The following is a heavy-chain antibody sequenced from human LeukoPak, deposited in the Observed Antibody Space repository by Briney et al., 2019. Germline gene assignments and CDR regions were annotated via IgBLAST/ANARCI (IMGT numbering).Heavy chain of an antibody. CDR3: ARESSVLWFGTRAGFDY. CDR2: INPNSGGT. Sequence: ASVKVSCKASGYTFTGYHMHWVRQAPGQGPEWMGRINPNSGGTNYAQKFQGRVTMTRDTSISTAYMELSRLRSDDTAVYYCARESSVLWFGTRAGFDYWGQGTLVTVSS. CDR1: GYTFTGYH. D-gene: IGHD3-10*01. V-gene: IGHV1-2*06. J-gene: IGHJ4*02.